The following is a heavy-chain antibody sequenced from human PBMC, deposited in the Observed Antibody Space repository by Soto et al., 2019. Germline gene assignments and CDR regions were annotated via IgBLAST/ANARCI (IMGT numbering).Heavy chain of an antibody. Sequence: QVQLQESGPGLVKPSETLSRTCTVSGGSISSYYWSWIRQPPGKGLEWIGYIYYSGSTNYNPSLKSRVTISVDTSKNQFSLKLSSVTAADTAVYYCARSYGSGSYYRDYWGQGTLVTVSS. CDR2: IYYSGST. J-gene: IGHJ4*02. V-gene: IGHV4-59*01. CDR3: ARSYGSGSYYRDY. CDR1: GGSISSYY. D-gene: IGHD3-10*01.